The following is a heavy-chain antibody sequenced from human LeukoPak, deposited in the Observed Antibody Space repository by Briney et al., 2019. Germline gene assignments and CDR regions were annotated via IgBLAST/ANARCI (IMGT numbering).Heavy chain of an antibody. J-gene: IGHJ4*02. D-gene: IGHD6-13*01. CDR1: GYPFYSYW. CDR3: ARSVPYGTTWYGRSDC. CDR2: IRHDGSTK. Sequence: GGSLRLSCTASGYPFYSYWMTWVRQTPGKGLEWVANIRHDGSTKYYVDSVKGRFTISRDNAMNSLYLQMDSLRVEDTAIYYCARSVPYGTTWYGRSDCWGQGTQVTVSS. V-gene: IGHV3-7*03.